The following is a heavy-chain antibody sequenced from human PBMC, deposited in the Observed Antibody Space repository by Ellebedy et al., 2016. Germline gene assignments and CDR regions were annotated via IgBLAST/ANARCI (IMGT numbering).Heavy chain of an antibody. D-gene: IGHD4-17*01. Sequence: ASVKVSXKASGYTFTGYYMHWVRQAPGQGLEWMGWINPNSGGTNYAQKFQGWVTMTRDTSISTAYMELSRLRSDDTAVYYCAKDRDDDGDYVFDSWGQGTLVTVSS. CDR3: AKDRDDDGDYVFDS. CDR1: GYTFTGYY. J-gene: IGHJ4*02. V-gene: IGHV1-2*04. CDR2: INPNSGGT.